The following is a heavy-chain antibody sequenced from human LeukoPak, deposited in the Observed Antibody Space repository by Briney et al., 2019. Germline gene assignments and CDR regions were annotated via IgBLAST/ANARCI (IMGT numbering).Heavy chain of an antibody. V-gene: IGHV3-23*01. Sequence: GGSLRLSCAASGFTFSSYAMSWVRQAPGKGLEWVSAISGSGGSTYYADSVKGRFTISRDNSKNTLYLQMNSLRAEDTAVYHCAKTSRITMIVVVITTFAYYFDYWGQGTLVTVSS. CDR2: ISGSGGST. D-gene: IGHD3-22*01. J-gene: IGHJ4*02. CDR1: GFTFSSYA. CDR3: AKTSRITMIVVVITTFAYYFDY.